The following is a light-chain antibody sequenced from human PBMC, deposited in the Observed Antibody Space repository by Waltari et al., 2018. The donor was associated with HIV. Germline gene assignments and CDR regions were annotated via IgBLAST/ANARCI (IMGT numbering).Light chain of an antibody. Sequence: IVLTQSPGTLFLSLGETVILPCRASQTVSSNFLAWYQQKPGQAPRLLIYGASSRAAGIPDRFSGSGSGRDFTLTISGLEPEDFAMYYCQQYGSSSFTFGPGTKLDLK. J-gene: IGKJ3*01. CDR3: QQYGSSSFT. CDR1: QTVSSNF. V-gene: IGKV3-20*01. CDR2: GAS.